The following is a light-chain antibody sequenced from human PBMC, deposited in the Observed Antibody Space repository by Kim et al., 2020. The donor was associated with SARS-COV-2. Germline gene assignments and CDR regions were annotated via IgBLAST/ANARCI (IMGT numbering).Light chain of an antibody. CDR2: ATS. CDR1: QIVRSDN. CDR3: QQFENSPRT. V-gene: IGKV3-20*01. Sequence: SPGERATRSCRASQIVRSDNLVWYQQRPGRAHRLLIFATSSRATGIPDRFSGGGSGTDFTLTISRLEPEDFAVYYCQQFENSPRTFGQGTKVDIK. J-gene: IGKJ1*01.